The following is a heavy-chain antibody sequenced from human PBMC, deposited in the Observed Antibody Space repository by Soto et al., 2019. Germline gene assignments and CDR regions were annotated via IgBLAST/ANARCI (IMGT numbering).Heavy chain of an antibody. CDR3: ARSEVVTPWYYYYGMDV. CDR2: IYPGDSDT. D-gene: IGHD2-15*01. J-gene: IGHJ6*02. CDR1: GYSFTSYW. V-gene: IGHV5-51*01. Sequence: GESLKISCKGSGYSFTSYWIGWVRQMPGKGLEWMGIIYPGDSDTRYSPSFQGQVTISADKSISTAYLQWSSPKASDTAMYYCARSEVVTPWYYYYGMDVWGQGTTVTVSS.